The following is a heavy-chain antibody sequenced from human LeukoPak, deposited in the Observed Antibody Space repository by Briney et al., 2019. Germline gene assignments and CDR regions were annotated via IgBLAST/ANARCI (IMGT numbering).Heavy chain of an antibody. CDR1: GFTFTNYA. Sequence: GGSLRLSCAASGFTFTNYAMSWVRQAPGKGLEWVSAISGSGGNTYYTDSVKGRFTISRDNSKNTLYLQMNSLRAEDTAIYYCAKGMATSSYYYYCMDVWGKGTTVTVSS. D-gene: IGHD5-24*01. J-gene: IGHJ6*03. V-gene: IGHV3-23*01. CDR2: ISGSGGNT. CDR3: AKGMATSSYYYYCMDV.